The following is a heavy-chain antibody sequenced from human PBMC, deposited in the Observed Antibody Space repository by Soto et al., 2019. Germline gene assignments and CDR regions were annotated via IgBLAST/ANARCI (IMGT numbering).Heavy chain of an antibody. CDR2: IYYTGTT. CDR3: ARDMKLENDGGYYYYGMDV. D-gene: IGHD1-1*01. J-gene: IGHJ6*02. V-gene: IGHV4-31*03. Sequence: QVQLQESGPGLVKPSQTLSLTCTVSGDSISSGPNYWSWIRQHPGKGLEWIGYIYYTGTTYYSPYLKSRVIMSLDTSKNQFSLKLSSVTAADTAVYYCARDMKLENDGGYYYYGMDVWGPGTTVTVSS. CDR1: GDSISSGPNY.